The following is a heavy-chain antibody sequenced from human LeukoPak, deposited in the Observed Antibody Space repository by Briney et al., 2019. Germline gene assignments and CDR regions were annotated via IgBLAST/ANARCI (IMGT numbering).Heavy chain of an antibody. V-gene: IGHV4-38-2*02. Sequence: SETLSLTCTVSGYSMSSGYYWGWIRQPPGKGLQWIGSIFHSGNSYYNPSLKSRVTISVDTSKDQFSLKLTSVTAADTAVYYCARTMEGYCSGGSCYQYSYYMDVWGKGTTVTVSS. CDR3: ARTMEGYCSGGSCYQYSYYMDV. J-gene: IGHJ6*03. CDR2: IFHSGNS. D-gene: IGHD2-15*01. CDR1: GYSMSSGYY.